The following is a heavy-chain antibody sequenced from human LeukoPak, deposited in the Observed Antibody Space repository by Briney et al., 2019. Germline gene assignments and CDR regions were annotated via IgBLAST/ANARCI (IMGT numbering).Heavy chain of an antibody. CDR3: ARDFGDSQIVVVAATDYYYGMDV. CDR2: IWYDGSNK. V-gene: IGHV3-33*01. CDR1: GFTFSSYG. D-gene: IGHD2-15*01. J-gene: IGHJ6*02. Sequence: PGRSLRLSCAASGFTFSSYGMHWVRQAPGKGLEWVAVIWYDGSNKYYADSVKGRFTISRDNSKNTLYLQMNSLRAEDTAVYYCARDFGDSQIVVVAATDYYYGMDVWGQGTTVTVSS.